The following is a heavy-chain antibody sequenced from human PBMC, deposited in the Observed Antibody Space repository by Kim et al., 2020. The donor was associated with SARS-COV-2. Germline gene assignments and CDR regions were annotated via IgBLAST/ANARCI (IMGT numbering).Heavy chain of an antibody. CDR2: IIPIFGTA. D-gene: IGHD3-16*01. V-gene: IGHV1-69*13. J-gene: IGHJ6*02. CDR1: GGTFSSYA. Sequence: SVKVSCKASGGTFSSYAISWVRQAPGQGLEWMGGIIPIFGTANYAQKFQGRVTITADESTSTAYMELSSLRSEDTAVYYCARDPPHGASNYYGMDVWGQGTTVTVSS. CDR3: ARDPPHGASNYYGMDV.